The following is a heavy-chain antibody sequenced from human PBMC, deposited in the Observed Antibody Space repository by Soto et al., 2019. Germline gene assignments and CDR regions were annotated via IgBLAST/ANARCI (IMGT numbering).Heavy chain of an antibody. V-gene: IGHV4-59*01. D-gene: IGHD6-6*01. CDR2: IYYSGST. Sequence: SETLSLTCTVSGGSISSYYWSWIRQPPGKGLEWIGYIYYSGSTNYNPSLKSRVTISVDTSKNQFSLKLSSVTAADTAVYYWARYSSSPERFDDWGQGSLVPVAS. CDR3: ARYSSSPERFDD. CDR1: GGSISSYY. J-gene: IGHJ4*02.